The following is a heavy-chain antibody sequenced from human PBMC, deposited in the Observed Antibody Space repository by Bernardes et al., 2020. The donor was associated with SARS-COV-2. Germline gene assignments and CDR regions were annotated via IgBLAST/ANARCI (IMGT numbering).Heavy chain of an antibody. D-gene: IGHD6-19*01. CDR1: GGSISSSSYY. CDR2: INYSGST. V-gene: IGHV4-39*01. J-gene: IGHJ6*02. CDR3: ARGLAVAGIVDDYYYYYGMDV. Sequence: PQTLSPTCTVSGGSISSSSYYWGWIRQPPGMGREWMGFINYSGSTHYNPSLKSRVTITVDTSKNQFSLKLSSVTAADTAVYYCARGLAVAGIVDDYYYYYGMDVWGQGTTVTVSS.